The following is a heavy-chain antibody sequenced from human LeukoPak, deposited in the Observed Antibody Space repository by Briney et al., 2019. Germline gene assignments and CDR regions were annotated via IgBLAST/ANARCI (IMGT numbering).Heavy chain of an antibody. V-gene: IGHV4-61*01. Sequence: PSEAPSLTCTVSGGSVSSGNYYWSWIRQPPGKGLEWIGYIYYSGSTNYNPSLKSRVTISVDTSKNQFSLKLSSVTAADTAVYYCARGVATIKDFDYWGQGTLVTVSS. CDR1: GGSVSSGNYY. D-gene: IGHD5-12*01. CDR2: IYYSGST. CDR3: ARGVATIKDFDY. J-gene: IGHJ4*02.